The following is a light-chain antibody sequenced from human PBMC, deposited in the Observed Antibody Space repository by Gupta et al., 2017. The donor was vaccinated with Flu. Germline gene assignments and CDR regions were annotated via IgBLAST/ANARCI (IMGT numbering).Light chain of an antibody. CDR1: QSVSSSY. CDR3: QQYGSLPPGAT. CDR2: GAS. V-gene: IGKV3-20*01. J-gene: IGKJ1*01. Sequence: EIVLTQSPGTLSLSPGERATLSCRASQSVSSSYLAWYQQKPGQAPRLLIYGASSRATGIPDRFSGSGSGTDFTLTIRRLEPEDFAVYYCQQYGSLPPGATFGQGTKVEIK.